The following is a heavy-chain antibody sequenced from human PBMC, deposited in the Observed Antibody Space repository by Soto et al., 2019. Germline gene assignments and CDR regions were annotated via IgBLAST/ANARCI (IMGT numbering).Heavy chain of an antibody. CDR3: ARDESVKEGNPRGEFDY. CDR2: ISSSSSTI. J-gene: IGHJ4*02. Sequence: GGSLRLSCAASGFTFSSYSMTWVRQAPGKGLEWVSYISSSSSTIYYADSVKGRFTISRDNAKNSLYLQMNSLRAEDTAVYYCARDESVKEGNPRGEFDYWGQGTLVTVSS. V-gene: IGHV3-48*04. CDR1: GFTFSSYS. D-gene: IGHD3-16*01.